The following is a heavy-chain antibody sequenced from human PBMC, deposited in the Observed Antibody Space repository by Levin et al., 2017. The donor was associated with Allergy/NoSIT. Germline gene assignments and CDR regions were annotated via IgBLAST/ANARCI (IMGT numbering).Heavy chain of an antibody. CDR3: ARGTPPPPGYCSGGTCYGDYFDY. CDR1: GFTFSRYA. CDR2: ISSNGGST. V-gene: IGHV3-64*02. D-gene: IGHD2-15*01. Sequence: GESLKISCAASGFTFSRYAMHWVRQAPGKGLECVSAISSNGGSTYYADSVKGRFTISRDNSKNTLYLQMGSLTAEDMAMYYCARGTPPPPGYCSGGTCYGDYFDYWGQGTLVTVSS. J-gene: IGHJ4*02.